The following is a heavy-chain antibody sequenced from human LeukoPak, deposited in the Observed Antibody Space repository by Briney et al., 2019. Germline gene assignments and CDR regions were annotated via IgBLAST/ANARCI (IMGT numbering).Heavy chain of an antibody. D-gene: IGHD3-10*01. CDR3: ARVLTMVRGVVGQYYFDY. CDR2: INHSGST. CDR1: GGSFSGYY. Sequence: SETLSLTCAVYGGSFSGYYWSWIRQPPGKGLEWIGKINHSGSTNYNPSLKSRVTISVDTSKNQFSLKLSSVTAADTAVYYCARVLTMVRGVVGQYYFDYWGQGTLVTVSS. V-gene: IGHV4-34*01. J-gene: IGHJ4*02.